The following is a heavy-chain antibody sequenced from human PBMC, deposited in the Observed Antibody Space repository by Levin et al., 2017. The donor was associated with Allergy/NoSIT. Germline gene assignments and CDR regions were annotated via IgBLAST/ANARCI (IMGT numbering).Heavy chain of an antibody. V-gene: IGHV3-30*04. CDR1: GFTFSSYA. J-gene: IGHJ4*02. CDR3: ARLIIAAPREDFDY. CDR2: ISYDGSNK. D-gene: IGHD6-6*01. Sequence: SCAASGFTFSSYAMHWVRQAPGKGLEWVAVISYDGSNKYYADSVKGRFTISRDNSKNTLYLQMNSLRAEDTAVYYCARLIIAAPREDFDYWGQGTLVTVSS.